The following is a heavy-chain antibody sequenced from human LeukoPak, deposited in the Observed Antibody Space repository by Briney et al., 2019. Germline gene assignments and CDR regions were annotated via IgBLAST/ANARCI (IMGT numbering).Heavy chain of an antibody. J-gene: IGHJ6*02. V-gene: IGHV3-48*01. CDR3: ARGGGLDV. Sequence: PGGCLRLSCTASGFPFSNDPMNWVRQAPGKGLEWLSNIRSRDTGVSYVDSVRGRFTITRDDAKNSLYLQMSNLRAEDTAVYFCARGGGLDVWGQGATVTVSS. D-gene: IGHD3-16*01. CDR1: GFPFSNDP. CDR2: IRSRDTGV.